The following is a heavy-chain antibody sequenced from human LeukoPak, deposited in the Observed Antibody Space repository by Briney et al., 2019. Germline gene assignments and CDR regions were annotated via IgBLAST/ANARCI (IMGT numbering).Heavy chain of an antibody. V-gene: IGHV4-59*01. CDR3: ARDRGDVFDY. CDR2: IYNSGST. J-gene: IGHJ4*02. D-gene: IGHD5-24*01. Sequence: SETLSLTCTVSGGSISSSYWSWIRQPPGKGLEWLGCIYNSGSTSYNPSLKSRVTISVDTSKNQFSLKLSSVTAADTAVYFCARDRGDVFDYWGQGTLVTVSS. CDR1: GGSISSSY.